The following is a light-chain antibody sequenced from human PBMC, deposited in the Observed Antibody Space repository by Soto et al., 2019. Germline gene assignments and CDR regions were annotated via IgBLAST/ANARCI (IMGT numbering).Light chain of an antibody. CDR3: QQYNNLPRT. J-gene: IGKJ1*01. CDR2: GAS. V-gene: IGKV3-15*01. Sequence: EIVISESPVTLSVSPGERARLSCRASQTITGKLAWYQQKPGQPPRLLIYGASTRATGLPDRFSGSGSGTEFTLTISSLQSEDFAVYYCQQYNNLPRTFGQGTKVDIK. CDR1: QTITGK.